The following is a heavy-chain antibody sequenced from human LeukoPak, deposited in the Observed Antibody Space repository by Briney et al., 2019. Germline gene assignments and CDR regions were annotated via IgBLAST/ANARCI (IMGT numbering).Heavy chain of an antibody. D-gene: IGHD6-25*01. V-gene: IGHV4-39*01. J-gene: IGHJ4*02. Sequence: SETLSLTCTVSGGSISSSSYYWGWIRQPPGKGLEWIGTIYYFESSYCNPSLKTRVTISVDTSKNQFSLKLSSVTAADTAVYYCARRRAATIDYWGQGTLVTVSS. CDR3: ARRRAATIDY. CDR2: IYYFESS. CDR1: GGSISSSSYY.